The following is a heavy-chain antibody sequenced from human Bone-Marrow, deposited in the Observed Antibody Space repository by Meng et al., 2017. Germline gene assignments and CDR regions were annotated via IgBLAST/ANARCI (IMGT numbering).Heavy chain of an antibody. CDR1: GGSISSDHW. D-gene: IGHD3-16*01. Sequence: QVPLQGPGPGLGGPSGPLSLTCAASGGSISSDHWWSWVRQSPGKGLEWIGEIYHDGSARYNPSLKSRVTISVDRAKNQFSLTLTSVTAADTAVYYCTRNEYYCLGYWGQGTLVTVSS. V-gene: IGHV4-4*02. CDR2: IYHDGSA. J-gene: IGHJ4*02. CDR3: TRNEYYCLGY.